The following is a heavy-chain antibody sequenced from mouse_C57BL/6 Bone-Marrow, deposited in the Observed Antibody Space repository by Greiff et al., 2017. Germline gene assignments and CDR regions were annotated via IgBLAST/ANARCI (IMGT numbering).Heavy chain of an antibody. Sequence: QVQLQQPGAELVKPGASVKLSCKASGYTFTSYWMHWVKQRPGQGLEWIGMIHPNSGSTNYNEKFKSKATLTVDKSSSTAYMQLSSLTSEDSAVYYCARLFYYGNLCWYCDVWGTGTTVTVSS. J-gene: IGHJ1*03. V-gene: IGHV1-64*01. CDR3: ARLFYYGNLCWYCDV. CDR2: IHPNSGST. CDR1: GYTFTSYW. D-gene: IGHD2-1*01.